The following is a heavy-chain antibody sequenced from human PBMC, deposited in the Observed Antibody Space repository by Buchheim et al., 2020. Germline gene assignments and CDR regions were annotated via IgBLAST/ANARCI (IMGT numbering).Heavy chain of an antibody. CDR2: ISYDGSTI. Sequence: QVQLVESGGGVVQPGRSLRLSCAASGFTFSHYAVHWVRQAPGKGLEWVAVISYDGSTIHYADSVKGRFTFSRDNSKNTLALQMNSLRAEDTAVYYCARDRGSGWSYYYYGLDVWGQGTT. CDR1: GFTFSHYA. J-gene: IGHJ6*02. V-gene: IGHV3-30*04. CDR3: ARDRGSGWSYYYYGLDV. D-gene: IGHD6-19*01.